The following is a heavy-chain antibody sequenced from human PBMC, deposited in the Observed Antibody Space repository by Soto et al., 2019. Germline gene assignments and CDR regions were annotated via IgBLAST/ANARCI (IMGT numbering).Heavy chain of an antibody. V-gene: IGHV3-30-3*01. J-gene: IGHJ6*02. CDR2: ISYDGTNK. CDR3: ARGYYYASSGYYWDLGYYYCGMDV. D-gene: IGHD3-22*01. CDR1: GFTFSSYA. Sequence: PGGSLRLSCAASGFTFSSYAMHWVRQALGKGLEWLAVISYDGTNKYYADSGKGRFTISSDNSKSTLYLQRNSLRAEDTAVYYCARGYYYASSGYYWDLGYYYCGMDVWGQGATVTGSS.